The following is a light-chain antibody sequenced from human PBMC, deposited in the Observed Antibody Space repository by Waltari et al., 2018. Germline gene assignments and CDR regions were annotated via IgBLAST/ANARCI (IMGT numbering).Light chain of an antibody. CDR3: SSFAGSANV. CDR2: EVS. J-gene: IGLJ1*01. CDR1: SSDVGGYDY. V-gene: IGLV2-8*01. Sequence: QSALTQPPSASGSPGQSVTISCTGTSSDVGGYDYVSWYQQHPGKAPKLMVYEVSKRPSGVPGRSSGAKSGSPASLTVSGLQAEDEADYYCSSFAGSANVFGTGTKVSVL.